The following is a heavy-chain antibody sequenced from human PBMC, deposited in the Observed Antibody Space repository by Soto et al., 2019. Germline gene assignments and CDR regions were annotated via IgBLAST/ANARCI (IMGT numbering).Heavy chain of an antibody. V-gene: IGHV4-59*01. Sequence: SETLSLTCTVSGGSISSYYWSWIRQPPGKGLEWIGYIYYSGSTNYNPSLKSRVTISVDTSKNQFSLKLSSVTAADTAVYYCARSYRRYCSGGSCNSYYYYYMDVWGKGTTVTVSS. J-gene: IGHJ6*03. D-gene: IGHD2-15*01. CDR3: ARSYRRYCSGGSCNSYYYYYMDV. CDR1: GGSISSYY. CDR2: IYYSGST.